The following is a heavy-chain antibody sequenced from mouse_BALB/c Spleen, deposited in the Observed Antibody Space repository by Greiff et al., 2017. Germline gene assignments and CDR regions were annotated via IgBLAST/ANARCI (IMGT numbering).Heavy chain of an antibody. CDR2: INPGSSTI. CDR1: GFDFSRYW. J-gene: IGHJ4*01. D-gene: IGHD1-1*01. CDR3: ARLGIRGYYAMDY. V-gene: IGHV4-2*02. Sequence: EVQVVESGGGLVQPGGSLNLSCAASGFDFSRYWMSWARQAPGKGQEWIGEINPGSSTINYTPSLKDKFIISRDNAKNTLYLQMSKVRSEDTALYYCARLGIRGYYAMDYWGQGTSVTVSS.